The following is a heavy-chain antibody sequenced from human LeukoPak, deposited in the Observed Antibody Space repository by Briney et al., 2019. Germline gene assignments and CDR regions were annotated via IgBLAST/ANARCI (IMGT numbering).Heavy chain of an antibody. CDR3: AIGIERGFFTTGSLIFDY. Sequence: SVKVSCKASGGTFSSYAISWVRQAPGQGLEWMGRIIPIFGTANYAQKFQGRVTITTDESTSTAYMELSSLRSEDTAVYYCAIGIERGFFTTGSLIFDYWGQGTLVTFSS. CDR2: IIPIFGTA. J-gene: IGHJ4*02. CDR1: GGTFSSYA. D-gene: IGHD3-10*01. V-gene: IGHV1-69*05.